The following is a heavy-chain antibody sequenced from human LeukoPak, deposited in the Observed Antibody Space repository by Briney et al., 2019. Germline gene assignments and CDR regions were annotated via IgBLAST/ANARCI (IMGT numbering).Heavy chain of an antibody. Sequence: GASVKVSCKASGYTFTSYDINWVRQATGQGLEWTGWMNPNSGNTGYAQKFQGRVTMTRNTSISTAYMELSSLRSEDTAVYYCAASTVTTWGYYYYGMDVWGQGTTVTVSS. D-gene: IGHD4-17*01. J-gene: IGHJ6*02. CDR1: GYTFTSYD. CDR3: AASTVTTWGYYYYGMDV. V-gene: IGHV1-8*01. CDR2: MNPNSGNT.